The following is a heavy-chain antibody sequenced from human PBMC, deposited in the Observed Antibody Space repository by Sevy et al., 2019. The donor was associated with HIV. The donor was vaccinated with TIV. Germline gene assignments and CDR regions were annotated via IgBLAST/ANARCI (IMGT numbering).Heavy chain of an antibody. CDR2: IYYSGRT. J-gene: IGHJ6*02. V-gene: IGHV4-59*01. CDR1: GVSISGYY. Sequence: SETLSLTCSVSGVSISGYYWTWIRQTPGNGLEWIGYIYYSGRTNYNPSLQGRVAISSDTSKNQFSLKLSSVTAADTAVYYCARALAEYYYAMDVWGQGTTVTVSS. CDR3: ARALAEYYYAMDV.